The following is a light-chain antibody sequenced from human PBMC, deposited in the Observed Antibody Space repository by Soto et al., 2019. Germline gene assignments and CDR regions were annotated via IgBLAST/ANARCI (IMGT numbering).Light chain of an antibody. CDR2: GAS. J-gene: IGKJ1*01. V-gene: IGKV3-20*01. CDR3: QQYYSYS. CDR1: QSVSSSY. Sequence: EIVLTPSPGTLSLSPGERATLSCRASQSVSSSYLAWYQQKPGQAPRLLIYGASSRATGIPDRFSGSGSGTDFTLTISRLEPDDFATYYCQQYYSYSFGQGTKVDIK.